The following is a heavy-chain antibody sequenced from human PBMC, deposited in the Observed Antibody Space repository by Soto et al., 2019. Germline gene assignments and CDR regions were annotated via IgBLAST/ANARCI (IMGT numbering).Heavy chain of an antibody. CDR2: IYSGGST. D-gene: IGHD3-10*01. CDR1: GVTVSSNY. V-gene: IGHV3-53*01. CDR3: ARGAPYGSGSYYKD. J-gene: IGHJ1*01. Sequence: GGSLRLSCADSGVTVSSNYMSWVRQAPGKGLEWVSVIYSGGSTYYADSVKGRFTISRDNSKNTLYLQMNSLRVEDTAVYYCARGAPYGSGSYYKDWGQGTLVTVSS.